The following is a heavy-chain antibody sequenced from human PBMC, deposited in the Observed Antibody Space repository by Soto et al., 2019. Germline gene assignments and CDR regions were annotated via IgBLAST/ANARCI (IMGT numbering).Heavy chain of an antibody. CDR1: GGSISSSSYY. Sequence: SETLSLTCTVSGGSISSSSYYWGWIRQPPGKGLEWIGSIYYSGSTYYNPSLKSRVTISVDTSKNQFSLKLSSVTAADTAVYYCVRDYSNTPYGFDSWGRGTLVTVSS. D-gene: IGHD4-17*01. CDR3: VRDYSNTPYGFDS. J-gene: IGHJ4*02. V-gene: IGHV4-39*02. CDR2: IYYSGST.